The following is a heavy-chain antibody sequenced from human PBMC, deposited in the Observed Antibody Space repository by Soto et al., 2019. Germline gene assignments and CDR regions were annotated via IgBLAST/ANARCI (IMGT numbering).Heavy chain of an antibody. Sequence: ASVTVSCKAYVGTFSRYAIRWVRQAPGQGREWMGGIIPIFGTANYAQKFQGRVTITADESTSTVYMELSSLSSEDTAVYYWARDDYVDPAGRYFLRYWGQGTLVTVSS. J-gene: IGHJ4*02. CDR2: IIPIFGTA. CDR3: ARDDYVDPAGRYFLRY. CDR1: VGTFSRYA. D-gene: IGHD4-17*01. V-gene: IGHV1-69*13.